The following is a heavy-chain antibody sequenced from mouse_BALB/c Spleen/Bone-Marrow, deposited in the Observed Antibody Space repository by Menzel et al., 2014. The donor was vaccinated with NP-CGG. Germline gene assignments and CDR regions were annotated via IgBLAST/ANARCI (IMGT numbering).Heavy chain of an antibody. CDR3: ARGTNWDGEGYYYAMDY. J-gene: IGHJ4*01. CDR2: ILPSIGRT. CDR1: DSEVFPIAY. V-gene: IGHV15-2*02. D-gene: IGHD4-1*01. Sequence: SGSELRSPGSSVKLSCKDFDSEVFPIAYMSWVRQKPGHGFEWIGDILPSIGRTIYGEKFEDKATLDADTVSNTAYLELNSLTSEDSAIHYCARGTNWDGEGYYYAMDYWGQGTSVTVSS.